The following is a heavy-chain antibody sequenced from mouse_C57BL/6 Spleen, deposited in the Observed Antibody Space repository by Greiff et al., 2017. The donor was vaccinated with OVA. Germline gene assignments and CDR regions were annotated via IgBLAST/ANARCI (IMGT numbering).Heavy chain of an antibody. CDR2: ISDGGSYT. CDR1: GFTFSSYA. Sequence: DVKLVESGGGLVKPGGSLKLSCAASGFTFSSYAMSWVRQTPEKRLEWVATISDGGSYTYYPDNVKGRFTISRDNAKNNLYLQMSHLKSEDTAMYYCARDDVYAMDYWGQGTSVTVSS. V-gene: IGHV5-4*01. J-gene: IGHJ4*01. CDR3: ARDDVYAMDY.